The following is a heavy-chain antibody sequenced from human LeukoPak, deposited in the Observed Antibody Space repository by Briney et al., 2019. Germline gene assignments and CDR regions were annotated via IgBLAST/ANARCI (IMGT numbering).Heavy chain of an antibody. D-gene: IGHD3-22*01. J-gene: IGHJ4*02. V-gene: IGHV6-1*01. CDR1: GDSVSSNSAA. Sequence: SQTPSLTCAISGDSVSSNSAAWNWIRQSPSRGLEWLGRTYYRSKWYNDYAVSVKSRITINPDTSKNQFSLQLNSVTPEDTAVYYCARGSDYYYDSSGPFYYFDYWGQGTLVTVSS. CDR2: TYYRSKWYN. CDR3: ARGSDYYYDSSGPFYYFDY.